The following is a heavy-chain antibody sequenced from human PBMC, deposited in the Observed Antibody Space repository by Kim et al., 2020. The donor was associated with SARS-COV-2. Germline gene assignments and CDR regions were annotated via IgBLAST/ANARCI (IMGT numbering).Heavy chain of an antibody. D-gene: IGHD6-13*01. V-gene: IGHV1-46*01. Sequence: ASVKVSCKASGYTFTSYYMHWVRQAPGQGLEWMGIINPSGGSTSYAQKFQGRVTMTRDTSTSTVYMELSSLRSEDTAVYYCARDVGQQLDYYYYYGMDVWGQGTTVTVSS. J-gene: IGHJ6*02. CDR3: ARDVGQQLDYYYYYGMDV. CDR1: GYTFTSYY. CDR2: INPSGGST.